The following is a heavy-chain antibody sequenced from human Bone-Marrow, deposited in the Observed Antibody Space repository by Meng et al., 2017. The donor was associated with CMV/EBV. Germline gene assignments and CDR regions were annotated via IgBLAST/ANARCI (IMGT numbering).Heavy chain of an antibody. CDR2: IKQDGSEK. D-gene: IGHD2-2*01. V-gene: IGHV3-7*01. CDR1: GLTFSSYW. J-gene: IGHJ6*01. Sequence: GESLKISCAASGLTFSSYWMNWVRQAPGKGLEWVANIKQDGSEKYYVDSVKGRFTISRDNAKNSLYLQMNNLRAEDTAVYYCARFLVPAAISYYYGMDVWGQGTTVTVYS. CDR3: ARFLVPAAISYYYGMDV.